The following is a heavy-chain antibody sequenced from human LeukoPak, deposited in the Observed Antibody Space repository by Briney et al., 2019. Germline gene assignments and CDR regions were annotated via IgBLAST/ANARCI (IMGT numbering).Heavy chain of an antibody. CDR3: ARGAFCGDDCYLGLGWYFDL. Sequence: SETLSLTCTVSGGSISTGSYYWGWIRQTPGEGQEWIGSIHNSGRTYYNPSLKSRVTISEDTSKNQFALKLSSVTAADTAVFYCARGAFCGDDCYLGLGWYFDLWGRGTLVTVSS. CDR1: GGSISTGSYY. J-gene: IGHJ2*01. D-gene: IGHD2-21*02. CDR2: IHNSGRT. V-gene: IGHV4-39*06.